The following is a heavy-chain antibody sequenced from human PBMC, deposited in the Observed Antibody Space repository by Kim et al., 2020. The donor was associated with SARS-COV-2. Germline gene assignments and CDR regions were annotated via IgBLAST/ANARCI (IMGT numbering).Heavy chain of an antibody. D-gene: IGHD2-2*01. V-gene: IGHV3-21*01. Sequence: GGSLRLSCAASGFTFSTYSMNWVRQAPGKGLEWVSSISSTSAYIYYADSVKARFTISRDNAKDSLYLQMNSLRAEDTAVYYCARNLVPTTKTYGMDVWGQGTTVTVSS. CDR2: ISSTSAYI. J-gene: IGHJ6*02. CDR3: ARNLVPTTKTYGMDV. CDR1: GFTFSTYS.